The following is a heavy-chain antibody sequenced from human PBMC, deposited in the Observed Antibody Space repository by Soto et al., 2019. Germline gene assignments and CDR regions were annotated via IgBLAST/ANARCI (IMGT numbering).Heavy chain of an antibody. J-gene: IGHJ4*02. V-gene: IGHV3-30*18. CDR2: ISYDGSNK. Sequence: PGGSLRLSCAASGFTFSSFGMHWVRQAPGKGLEWVAAISYDGSNKYYADSVKGRFTISRDNSKNTLYLQMDSLGTEDTAVYYCANLVDYWGQGTLVTVS. CDR1: GFTFSSFG. CDR3: ANLVDY.